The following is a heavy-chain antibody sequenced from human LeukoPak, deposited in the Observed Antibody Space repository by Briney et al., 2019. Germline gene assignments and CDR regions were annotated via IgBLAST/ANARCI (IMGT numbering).Heavy chain of an antibody. CDR2: IYHSGST. D-gene: IGHD1-26*01. CDR3: ASESIVGAPGQFDY. V-gene: IGHV4-4*02. J-gene: IGHJ4*02. CDR1: GGSISSSNW. Sequence: PSGTLSLTCAVSGGSISSSNWWSWVRQPPGKGLEWIGEIYHSGSTNYNPSLKSRVTISVDTSKNQFSLKLSSVTAADTAVYYCASESIVGAPGQFDYWGQGTLVTVSS.